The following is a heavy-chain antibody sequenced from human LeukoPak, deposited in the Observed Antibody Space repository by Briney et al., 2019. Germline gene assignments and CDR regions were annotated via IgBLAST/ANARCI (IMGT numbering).Heavy chain of an antibody. J-gene: IGHJ3*02. V-gene: IGHV4-59*02. Sequence: NPSETLSLTCTISGGSVSSYYWSSIRQPPGKGLEWVGYIYYRGSTNSHPSLKGRVTISVDTSKNQFSLKLSSVTAADTAVYYCARRDSSGYHDAFDIWGQGTMVTVSS. CDR3: ARRDSSGYHDAFDI. CDR1: GGSVSSYY. CDR2: IYYRGST. D-gene: IGHD3-22*01.